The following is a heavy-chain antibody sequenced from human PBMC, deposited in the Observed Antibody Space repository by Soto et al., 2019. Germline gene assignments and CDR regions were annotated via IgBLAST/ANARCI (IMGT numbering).Heavy chain of an antibody. Sequence: SETLSLTCTVTADSISSRSYYWGWIRQPPGKGLEWIGSIYYSGSTYNNPSLRSRVSMSIDTSKDQFSLKLRSVTAADTALYYCARQRTSVVTQAYFDSWGQGSLVTVSS. CDR2: IYYSGST. D-gene: IGHD2-21*02. V-gene: IGHV4-39*01. CDR1: ADSISSRSYY. CDR3: ARQRTSVVTQAYFDS. J-gene: IGHJ4*02.